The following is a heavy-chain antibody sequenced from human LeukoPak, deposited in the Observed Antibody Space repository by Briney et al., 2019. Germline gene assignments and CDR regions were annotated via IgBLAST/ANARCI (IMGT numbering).Heavy chain of an antibody. Sequence: PGGSLRLSCAASGFSFSTYAMTWVRQAPGKGLEWVSGISGNGGSTYYAGSVKGRFTISRDNSKNTLSLQMNTLRAEDTALYYCAKGHSRAGIITNFDYWGQATLVTVSS. V-gene: IGHV3-23*01. J-gene: IGHJ4*02. CDR3: AKGHSRAGIITNFDY. CDR1: GFSFSTYA. D-gene: IGHD1-14*01. CDR2: ISGNGGST.